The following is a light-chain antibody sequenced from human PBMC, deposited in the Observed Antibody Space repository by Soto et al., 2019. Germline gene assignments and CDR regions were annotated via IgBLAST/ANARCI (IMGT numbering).Light chain of an antibody. Sequence: VLTQPASVSGSPGQSITISCTGTSSDVGGYNYVSWYQQHPGKAPKLMIYEVSNRPSGVSNRFSGSKSGNTASLTISGLQAEDEADYYCSSYTSSSVCVFGTGTKVTVL. J-gene: IGLJ1*01. V-gene: IGLV2-14*01. CDR1: SSDVGGYNY. CDR3: SSYTSSSVCV. CDR2: EVS.